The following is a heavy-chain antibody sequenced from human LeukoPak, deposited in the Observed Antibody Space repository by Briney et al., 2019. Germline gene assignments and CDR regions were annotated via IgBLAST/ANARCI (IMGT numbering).Heavy chain of an antibody. D-gene: IGHD6-13*01. Sequence: ASVKVSCKASGYTFTGYYMHWVRQAPGQGLEWMGWINPNSGGTNYAQKFQGRVTMTRDTSISTAYMELSSLRSEDTAVYYCAREQLVHTSIDYWGQGTLVTVSS. CDR2: INPNSGGT. CDR1: GYTFTGYY. V-gene: IGHV1-2*02. CDR3: AREQLVHTSIDY. J-gene: IGHJ4*02.